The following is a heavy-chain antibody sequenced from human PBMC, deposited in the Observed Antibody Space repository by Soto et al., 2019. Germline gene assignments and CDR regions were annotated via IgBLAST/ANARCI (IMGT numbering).Heavy chain of an antibody. CDR1: GFTFSSYA. CDR3: AKERRQQLVTLNQYFQH. J-gene: IGHJ1*01. V-gene: IGHV3-23*01. D-gene: IGHD6-13*01. Sequence: GGSLRLSCAASGFTFSSYAMSWVRQAPGKGLEWVSAISGSGGSTYYADSVKGRFTISRDNSKNTLYLQMNSLRAEDTAVYYCAKERRQQLVTLNQYFQHWGQGTLVTVSS. CDR2: ISGSGGST.